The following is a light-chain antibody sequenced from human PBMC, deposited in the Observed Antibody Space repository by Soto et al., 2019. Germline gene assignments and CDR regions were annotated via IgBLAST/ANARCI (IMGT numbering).Light chain of an antibody. CDR3: QQRSTWPPFS. CDR1: QSIGSY. Sequence: EIVLTQSPATLSLSLGERATLSCRASQSIGSYLAWYQHKLGQPPRLLIYDASNRATGIAVRFSGSGSGSDFTLTISSLDPEDFAVYYCQQRSTWPPFSFGPGTKVDIK. V-gene: IGKV3-11*01. J-gene: IGKJ3*01. CDR2: DAS.